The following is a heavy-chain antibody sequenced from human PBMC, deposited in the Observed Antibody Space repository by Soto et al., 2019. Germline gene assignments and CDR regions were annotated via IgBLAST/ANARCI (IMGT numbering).Heavy chain of an antibody. V-gene: IGHV3-72*01. J-gene: IGHJ6*01. Sequence: QLVESGGVQVQPGGSLRLSCVASGVTFNDHSMDWVRQAPGKGLEWLGRIRNKVNSYSTHYAASVNGRLIISRDALGNSVYLQLNSLNAENTAVYSCLPHRGYTREHTTYCYYSMDFWGQGVTVTVSS. CDR3: LPHRGYTREHTTYCYYSMDF. CDR1: GVTFNDHS. D-gene: IGHD5-12*01. CDR2: IRNKVNSYST.